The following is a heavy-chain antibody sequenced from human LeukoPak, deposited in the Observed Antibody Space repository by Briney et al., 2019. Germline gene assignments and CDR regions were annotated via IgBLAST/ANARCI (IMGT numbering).Heavy chain of an antibody. CDR2: ISSNGGST. Sequence: GGSLRLSCSASGFTFSSYAMHWVRQAPGEGLEYVSAISSNGGSTYYADSVKGRFTISRDNSKNTLYLQMSSLRAEDTAVYYCVKDGVATALIVVVTLFDYWGQGTLVTVSS. J-gene: IGHJ4*02. CDR3: VKDGVATALIVVVTLFDY. V-gene: IGHV3-64D*09. CDR1: GFTFSSYA. D-gene: IGHD3-22*01.